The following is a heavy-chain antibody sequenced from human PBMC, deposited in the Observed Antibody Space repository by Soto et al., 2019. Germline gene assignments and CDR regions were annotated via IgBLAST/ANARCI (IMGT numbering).Heavy chain of an antibody. CDR1: GYIFSDYG. D-gene: IGHD2-21*01. V-gene: IGHV1-18*01. CDR3: ARKPYSHYYGMDV. Sequence: VKVSCKASGYIFSDYGINWVRLAPGQGLEWMGWIIPYNNNTKYAENFQGRVTLTTDTSTNTVYMELRSLTPDDTGVYFCARKPYSHYYGMDVWGQGTSVTVSS. CDR2: IIPYNNNT. J-gene: IGHJ6*02.